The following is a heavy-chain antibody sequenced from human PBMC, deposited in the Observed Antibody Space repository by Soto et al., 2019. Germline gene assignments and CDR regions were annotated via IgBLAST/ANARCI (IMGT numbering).Heavy chain of an antibody. V-gene: IGHV1-69*04. CDR2: IIPILGIT. Sequence: SVKVSCKASGGTFSSHAITWVRQAPGQGLEWLGRIIPILGITNHAQNFQGRVTITADTSTSTAYMEVSSLTSDDTAIYYCARDTVSDTNVDYDNFDSWGQGP. D-gene: IGHD2-8*01. CDR1: GGTFSSHA. J-gene: IGHJ4*02. CDR3: ARDTVSDTNVDYDNFDS.